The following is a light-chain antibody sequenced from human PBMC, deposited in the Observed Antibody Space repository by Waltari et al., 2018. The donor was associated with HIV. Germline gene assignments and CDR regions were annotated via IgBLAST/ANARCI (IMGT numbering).Light chain of an antibody. CDR3: QHRSSWPPLT. J-gene: IGKJ4*01. CDR1: QSVSSY. V-gene: IGKV3-11*01. Sequence: EIVLTQSPATLSLSPGARATLSCRASQSVSSYLAWYQQKPGQAPRLLIYDASNRATGIPARFSGSGSGTDFTLTINSLEPEDFAFYYCQHRSSWPPLTFGGGTKVEIK. CDR2: DAS.